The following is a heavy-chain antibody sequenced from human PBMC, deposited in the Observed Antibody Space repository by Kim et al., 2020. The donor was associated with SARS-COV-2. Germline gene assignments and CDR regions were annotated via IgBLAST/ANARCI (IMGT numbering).Heavy chain of an antibody. CDR2: IKEDGSEN. J-gene: IGHJ4*02. CDR3: ARDRKYSLDY. V-gene: IGHV3-7*01. D-gene: IGHD2-15*01. Sequence: GGSLRLSCVVSGFSFSTNWMSWVRQAPGKGLEWVAKIKEDGSENYYVNSVEGRFTISRDNAKNSLYLQMNSLSAEDTAVYYCARDRKYSLDYWGQGTLVTVSS. CDR1: GFSFSTNW.